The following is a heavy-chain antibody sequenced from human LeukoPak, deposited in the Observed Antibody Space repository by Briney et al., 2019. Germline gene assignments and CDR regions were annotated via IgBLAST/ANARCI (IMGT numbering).Heavy chain of an antibody. D-gene: IGHD2-15*01. Sequence: PSETLSLTGTVSGGSISSYYWSWIRQPPGKGLEWIGYIYYSGSTNYNPSLKSRVTISVDTSKNQFSLKLSSVTAADTAVYYCARVKFPHCRGGSCYDGYFDYWGQGTLVTVSS. CDR3: ARVKFPHCRGGSCYDGYFDY. J-gene: IGHJ4*02. CDR1: GGSISSYY. V-gene: IGHV4-59*01. CDR2: IYYSGST.